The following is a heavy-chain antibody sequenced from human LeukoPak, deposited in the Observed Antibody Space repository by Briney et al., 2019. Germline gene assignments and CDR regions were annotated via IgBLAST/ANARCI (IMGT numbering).Heavy chain of an antibody. CDR1: GFTFRTYW. D-gene: IGHD3-22*01. CDR2: ISGDGRST. V-gene: IGHV3-74*01. J-gene: IGHJ1*01. CDR3: AAFYYDPAY. Sequence: PGGSLRLSCAAPGFTFRTYWMHWVRQAPGKGLVWVSRISGDGRSTSYADFAKDRFIISRDNGKNTLYLQIHSLRAEDTAVYYCAAFYYDPAYWGQGTLVTVSS.